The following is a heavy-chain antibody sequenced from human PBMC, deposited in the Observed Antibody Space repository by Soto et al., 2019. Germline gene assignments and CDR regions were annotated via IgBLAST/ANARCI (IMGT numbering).Heavy chain of an antibody. Sequence: QITLKESGPTLVKPTQTLTLTCTFSGFSLSTSGVGVGWIRQPPEKALEWLALIYWDDDNRYSPSLKSRLTITKDTSKNLVVLTMTNMDPVHTATYYCAHARRRYDAFDIWGQGTMVTVSS. CDR3: AHARRRYDAFDI. CDR2: IYWDDDN. V-gene: IGHV2-5*02. D-gene: IGHD3-9*01. CDR1: GFSLSTSGVG. J-gene: IGHJ3*02.